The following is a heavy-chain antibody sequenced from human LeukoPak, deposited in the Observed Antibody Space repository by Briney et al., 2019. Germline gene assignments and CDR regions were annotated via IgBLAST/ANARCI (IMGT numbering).Heavy chain of an antibody. CDR1: GYTFTSYG. Sequence: GASVKVSCKASGYTFTSYGISWVRQAPGQGLEWMGWISAYNGNTNYAQKLQGRVTMTTDTSTTTAYVELRSLRSDDTAVYYCARGGKYYYDSSGSFYYYYMDVWGKGTTVTISS. CDR2: ISAYNGNT. V-gene: IGHV1-18*01. CDR3: ARGGKYYYDSSGSFYYYYMDV. D-gene: IGHD3-22*01. J-gene: IGHJ6*03.